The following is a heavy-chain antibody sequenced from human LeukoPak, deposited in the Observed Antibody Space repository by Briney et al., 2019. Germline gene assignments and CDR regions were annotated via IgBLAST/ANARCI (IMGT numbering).Heavy chain of an antibody. V-gene: IGHV4-34*01. CDR1: VGSFSGYY. CDR2: INDSGSI. CDR3: ARLGRWATFDY. Sequence: SETLSLTCAVYVGSFSGYYWTWIRQSPGKGLEWIGEINDSGSINYNPSLKSRVTISVVTSKNQFSLKLSSVTAADTAVYYCARLGRWATFDYWGQGTLVTVSS. J-gene: IGHJ4*02. D-gene: IGHD1-26*01.